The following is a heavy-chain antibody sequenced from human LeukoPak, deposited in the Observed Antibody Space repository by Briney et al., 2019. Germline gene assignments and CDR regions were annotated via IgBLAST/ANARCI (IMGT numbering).Heavy chain of an antibody. J-gene: IGHJ5*02. Sequence: PSETLSLTCTVSGGSISSSNYYWGWIRQPPGKGLEWIGSIYYSGSTYYNPSLKSRITISVDTSKNQFSLKLSSVTAADTAVYYCARHGDSSSWANWFDPWGQGTLVTVSS. CDR1: GGSISSSNYY. CDR3: ARHGDSSSWANWFDP. D-gene: IGHD6-13*01. CDR2: IYYSGST. V-gene: IGHV4-39*01.